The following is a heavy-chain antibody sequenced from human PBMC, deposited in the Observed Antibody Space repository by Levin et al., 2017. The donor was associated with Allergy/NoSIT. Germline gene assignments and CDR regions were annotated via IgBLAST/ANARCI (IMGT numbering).Heavy chain of an antibody. CDR2: IWYDGSNK. Sequence: SCAASGFTFSSYGMHWVRQAPGKGLEWVAVIWYDGSNKYYADSVKGRFTISRDNSKNTLYLQMNSLRAEDTAVYYCARDPGYCSGGSCYDLDYWGQGTLVTVSS. D-gene: IGHD2-15*01. CDR3: ARDPGYCSGGSCYDLDY. V-gene: IGHV3-33*01. J-gene: IGHJ4*02. CDR1: GFTFSSYG.